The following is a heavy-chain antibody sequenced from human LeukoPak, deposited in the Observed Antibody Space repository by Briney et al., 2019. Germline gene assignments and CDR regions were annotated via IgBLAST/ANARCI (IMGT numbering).Heavy chain of an antibody. J-gene: IGHJ4*02. D-gene: IGHD3-22*01. CDR1: GGSFSGYY. CDR2: INHSGST. Sequence: SETLSLTCGVYGGSFSGYYWSWIRQPPGKGLEWMGEINHSGSTNYNPSLKSRVTISVDTSKSQFSLKLSSVTAADTAVYYCARVTPIDYDSSGYSYWGQGTLVTVSS. CDR3: ARVTPIDYDSSGYSY. V-gene: IGHV4-34*01.